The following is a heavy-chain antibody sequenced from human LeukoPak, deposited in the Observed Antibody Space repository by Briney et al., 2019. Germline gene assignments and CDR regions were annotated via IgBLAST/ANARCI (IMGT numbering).Heavy chain of an antibody. J-gene: IGHJ4*02. D-gene: IGHD3-3*01. CDR1: GFTSSSYA. CDR3: AKGSDFWSGYPYY. CDR2: ISGSGGST. Sequence: GGSLRLSCAASGFTSSSYAMSWVRQAPGKGLEWVSAISGSGGSTYYADSVKGRFTISRDNSKNTLYLQMNSLRAEDTAVYYCAKGSDFWSGYPYYWGQGTLVTVSS. V-gene: IGHV3-23*01.